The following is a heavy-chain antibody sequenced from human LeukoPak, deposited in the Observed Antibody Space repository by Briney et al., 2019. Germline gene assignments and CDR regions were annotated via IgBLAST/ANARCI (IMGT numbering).Heavy chain of an antibody. CDR2: IYYSGST. V-gene: IGHV4-39*07. Sequence: PSETLSLTCTVSGGSISSSSYYWGWIRQPPGKGLEWIGSIYYSGSTYYNPSLKSRVAISVDTSKNQFSLKLSSVTAADTAVYYCARGTYYDFWSGCFDYWGQGTLVTVSS. D-gene: IGHD3-3*01. CDR1: GGSISSSSYY. CDR3: ARGTYYDFWSGCFDY. J-gene: IGHJ4*02.